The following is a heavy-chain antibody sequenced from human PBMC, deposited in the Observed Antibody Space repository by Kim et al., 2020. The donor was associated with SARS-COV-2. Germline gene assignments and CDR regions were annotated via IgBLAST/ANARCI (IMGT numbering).Heavy chain of an antibody. D-gene: IGHD6-19*01. Sequence: SETLSLTCTVSGGSISSGDYYWSWIRQPPGKGLEWIGYIYYSGSTYYNPSLKSRVTISVDTSKNQFSLKLSSVTAADTAVYYCARVPQAVAGFYYYYYGMDVWGQGTTVTV. CDR2: IYYSGST. CDR1: GGSISSGDYY. CDR3: ARVPQAVAGFYYYYYGMDV. J-gene: IGHJ6*02. V-gene: IGHV4-30-4*01.